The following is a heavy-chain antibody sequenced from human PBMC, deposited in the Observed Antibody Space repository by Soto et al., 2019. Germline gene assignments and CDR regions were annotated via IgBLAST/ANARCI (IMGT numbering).Heavy chain of an antibody. V-gene: IGHV3-30*18. CDR3: AKEGPITNWYFDY. CDR2: ISYDGNVA. J-gene: IGHJ4*02. D-gene: IGHD1-1*01. CDR1: GFTFSNYG. Sequence: ESGGGVVQPGRSLRLSCAASGFTFSNYGMHWVRQAPGKGLEWVIVISYDGNVAYYADSVKGRFTISRDNSKNTLYLQMNSLRTEDTAMYYRAKEGPITNWYFDYWGQGTLVTVSP.